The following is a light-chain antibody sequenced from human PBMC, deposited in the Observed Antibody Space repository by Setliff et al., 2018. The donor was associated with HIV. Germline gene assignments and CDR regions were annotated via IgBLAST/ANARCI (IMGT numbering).Light chain of an antibody. CDR1: SSNIGAGYD. CDR2: GNS. J-gene: IGLJ1*01. V-gene: IGLV1-40*01. Sequence: SVLTQPPSVSGAPGQRVTISCTGSSSNIGAGYDVHWYQQLPGTAPKLLIYGNSNRPSGVPDRFSGSQSGTSASLAITGLQAEDEADYYCQSYDSSLSGRVFGTGTKVTVL. CDR3: QSYDSSLSGRV.